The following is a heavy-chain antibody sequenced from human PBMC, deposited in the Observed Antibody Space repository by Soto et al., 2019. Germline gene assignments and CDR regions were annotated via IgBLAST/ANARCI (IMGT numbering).Heavy chain of an antibody. CDR2: INHSGSI. J-gene: IGHJ4*02. CDR1: GGSVSGYY. D-gene: IGHD4-17*01. V-gene: IGHV4-34*01. CDR3: ARGEVTTGVY. Sequence: QVQLQQWGAGLLKPSETLSLTCAVYGGSVSGYYWSWIRQPPGKGLEWIGEINHSGSINYSPSLKSRVTMSVDTSKNQFSLKLNSVTAADTAVYYCARGEVTTGVYWGRGTLVTVSS.